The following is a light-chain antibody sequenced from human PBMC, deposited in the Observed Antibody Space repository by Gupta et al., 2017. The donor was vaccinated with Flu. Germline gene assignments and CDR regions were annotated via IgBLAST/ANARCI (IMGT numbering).Light chain of an antibody. CDR2: QAS. CDR1: ESIGAQ. J-gene: IGKJ4*01. CDR3: QQRSVWPLT. Sequence: EIVLTQSPVTLSLSPGVTATLSCRTSESIGAQLSWFQQRPGQAPRLLIYQASKRATGIPPRFSGSGSGTEFTLTISSLEPEDFAIYYCQQRSVWPLTFGRGTKVEIK. V-gene: IGKV3-11*01.